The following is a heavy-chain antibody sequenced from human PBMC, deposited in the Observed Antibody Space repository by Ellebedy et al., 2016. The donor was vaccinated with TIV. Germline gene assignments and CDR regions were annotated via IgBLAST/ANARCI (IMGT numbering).Heavy chain of an antibody. CDR3: AKGTSP. D-gene: IGHD1-7*01. V-gene: IGHV5-10-1*01. CDR2: IHPSDSYT. Sequence: GESLKISCKASGNSFSSYCISWVRQMPGKGRECMVRIHPSDSYTNYHPSFQGHVPISADKSISTAYLQWSSLKASDTARYYCAKGTSPWGQGTLVTVSS. CDR1: GNSFSSYC. J-gene: IGHJ5*02.